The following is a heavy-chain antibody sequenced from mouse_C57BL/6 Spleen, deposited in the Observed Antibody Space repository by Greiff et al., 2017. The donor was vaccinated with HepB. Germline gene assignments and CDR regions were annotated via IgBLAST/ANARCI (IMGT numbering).Heavy chain of an antibody. CDR2: IDPENGDT. J-gene: IGHJ3*01. Sequence: EVQLQQSGAELVRPGASVKLSCTASGFNIKDDYMHWVKQRPEQGLEWIGWIDPENGDTEYASKFQGKATITADTSSNTAYLQLSSLTSEDTAVYYCTTHMVTTTWGQRTLVTVSA. D-gene: IGHD2-2*01. CDR1: GFNIKDDY. V-gene: IGHV14-4*01. CDR3: TTHMVTTT.